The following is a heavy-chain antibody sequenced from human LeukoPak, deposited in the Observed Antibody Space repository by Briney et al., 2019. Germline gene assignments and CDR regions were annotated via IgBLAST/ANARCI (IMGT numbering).Heavy chain of an antibody. CDR1: GGSISSYY. D-gene: IGHD2-8*01. V-gene: IGHV4-4*07. Sequence: SETLSLTCIVSGGSISSYYWSWIRQPAGEGLEWIGRISATGSTNYNPSLKSRVTMSADRSKNQLSLKLISVTAADTAVYFCARGWVLGPDFDYWGQGTLVTVSS. J-gene: IGHJ4*02. CDR3: ARGWVLGPDFDY. CDR2: ISATGST.